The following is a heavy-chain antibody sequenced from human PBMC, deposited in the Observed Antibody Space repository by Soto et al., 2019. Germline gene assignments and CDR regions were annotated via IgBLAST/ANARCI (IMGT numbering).Heavy chain of an antibody. J-gene: IGHJ4*02. CDR3: ATSRYCTNGGCPFDY. CDR1: GYTFTSYD. CDR2: MNSNNGNA. D-gene: IGHD2-8*01. V-gene: IGHV1-8*01. Sequence: QVQLVQSGAEVKKPGASVKVSCKTSGYTFTSYDINWVRQATGQGLEWMGWMNSNNGNAGYAQKFQGIVTVTRDTSIRTVFMELSSLRADDTAVYYCATSRYCTNGGCPFDYWGQGTPVIVSS.